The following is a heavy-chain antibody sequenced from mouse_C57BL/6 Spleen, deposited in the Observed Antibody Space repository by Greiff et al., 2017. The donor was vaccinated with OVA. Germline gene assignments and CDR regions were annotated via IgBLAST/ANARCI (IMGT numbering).Heavy chain of an antibody. J-gene: IGHJ1*03. CDR3: ARETVTTGCDV. V-gene: IGHV5-16*01. CDR2: INYDGSST. D-gene: IGHD2-2*01. CDR1: GFTFSDYY. Sequence: EVQLQESEGGLVQPGSSMKLSCTASGFTFSDYYMAWVRQVPEKGLEWVANINYDGSSTYYLDSLKSRFTISRDNAKNILYLQMSSLKSEDTATYYCARETVTTGCDVWGTGTTVTVSA.